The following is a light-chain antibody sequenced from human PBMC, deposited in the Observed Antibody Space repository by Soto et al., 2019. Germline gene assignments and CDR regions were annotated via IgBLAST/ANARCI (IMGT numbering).Light chain of an antibody. CDR1: SSDVGGHNY. V-gene: IGLV2-14*03. CDR3: SSYTSSNTLV. Sequence: QSALTQPASVSGSPGQSITISCTGTSSDVGGHNYVSWYQQHPGKAPKLMIYDASNRPSGVSNRFSGSKSGNTASLTISGLQAEDEADYYCSSYTSSNTLVFGTGTKVTVL. CDR2: DAS. J-gene: IGLJ1*01.